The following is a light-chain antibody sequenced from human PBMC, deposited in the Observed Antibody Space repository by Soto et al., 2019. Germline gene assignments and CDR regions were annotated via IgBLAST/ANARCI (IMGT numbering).Light chain of an antibody. CDR3: QQYGSSPLT. Sequence: LYPGERATLAFRASQSVSSSYLAWYQQKPGQAPRLLIYGASSRATGIPDRFSGSGSGTDFTLTISRLEPEDFAVYYCQQYGSSPLTFGQGTKVDIK. J-gene: IGKJ1*01. CDR1: QSVSSSY. CDR2: GAS. V-gene: IGKV3-20*01.